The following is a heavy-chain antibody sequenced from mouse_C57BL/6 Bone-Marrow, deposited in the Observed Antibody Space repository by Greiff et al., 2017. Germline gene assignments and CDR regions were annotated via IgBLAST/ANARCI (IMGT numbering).Heavy chain of an antibody. J-gene: IGHJ1*03. CDR1: GYTFTSYW. CDR2: IHPNSGST. Sequence: VQLQQPGAELVKPGASVKLSCKASGYTFTSYWMHWVKQRPGQGLEWIGMIHPNSGSTNYNEKFKGKATLTVDKSSSTAYMQLSSLTSEDSAVYYCAGGSRYFDVWGRGTAVTVSS. D-gene: IGHD1-1*01. V-gene: IGHV1-64*01. CDR3: AGGSRYFDV.